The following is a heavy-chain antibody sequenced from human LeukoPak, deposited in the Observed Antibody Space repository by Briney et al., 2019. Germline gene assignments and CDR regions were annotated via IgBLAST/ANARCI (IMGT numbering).Heavy chain of an antibody. D-gene: IGHD3-9*01. CDR1: GYTFTGYY. CDR3: ARGEIRYFDWLSFDY. V-gene: IGHV1-2*04. Sequence: ASVKDSCMASGYTFTGYYMHWVRQALGQGLEWMGWINPNSGGTNYAQKFQGWVTMTRDTSISTAYMELSRLRSDDTAVYFCARGEIRYFDWLSFDYWGQGTLVTVSS. CDR2: INPNSGGT. J-gene: IGHJ4*02.